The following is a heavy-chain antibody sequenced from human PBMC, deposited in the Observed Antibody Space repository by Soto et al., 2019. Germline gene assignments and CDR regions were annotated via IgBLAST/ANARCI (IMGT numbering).Heavy chain of an antibody. CDR3: ASSLDSSGYHPPFDY. CDR2: ISYDGSNK. D-gene: IGHD3-22*01. J-gene: IGHJ4*02. CDR1: GFTFSSYG. Sequence: QVQLVESGGGVVQPGRSLRLSCAASGFTFSSYGMHWVRQAPGKGLEWVAVISYDGSNKYYADSVKGRFTISRDNSKNTLYLQMNSLRAEDTAVYYCASSLDSSGYHPPFDYWGQGTLVTVSS. V-gene: IGHV3-30*03.